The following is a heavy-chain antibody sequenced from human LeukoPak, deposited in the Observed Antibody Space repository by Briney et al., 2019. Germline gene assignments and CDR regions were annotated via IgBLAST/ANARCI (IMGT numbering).Heavy chain of an antibody. CDR1: AGSFSGYY. Sequence: PSETLPLTCTVSAGSFSGYYWSWIRRPPGKGLEGLGEINHSGSTNYIPSVKSRVTISVDTSKSQFSLMLSSVTAADTAVYYCARAGDRSGYYHQLLDSWGQGTLVTVSS. D-gene: IGHD3-22*01. J-gene: IGHJ4*02. CDR2: INHSGST. CDR3: ARAGDRSGYYHQLLDS. V-gene: IGHV4-34*01.